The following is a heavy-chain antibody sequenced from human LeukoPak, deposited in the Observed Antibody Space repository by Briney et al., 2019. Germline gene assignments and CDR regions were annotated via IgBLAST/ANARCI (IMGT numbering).Heavy chain of an antibody. D-gene: IGHD3-3*01. CDR1: GGSFSGYY. CDR2: INHSGST. V-gene: IGHV4-34*01. CDR3: ARGRLGDSGYYDFWSGYLDY. Sequence: SETLSLTCAVYGGSFSGYYWSWIRQPPGKGLEWIGEINHSGSTNYNPSLKSRVTTSVDTSKNQFSLKLSSVTAAGTAVYYCARGRLGDSGYYDFWSGYLDYWGQGTLVTVSS. J-gene: IGHJ4*02.